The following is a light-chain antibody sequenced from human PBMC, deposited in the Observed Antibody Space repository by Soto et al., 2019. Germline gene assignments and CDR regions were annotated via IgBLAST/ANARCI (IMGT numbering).Light chain of an antibody. J-gene: IGKJ5*01. CDR3: QQSYSTPSIT. CDR1: QSISSY. V-gene: IGKV1-39*01. CDR2: AAS. Sequence: DIQVTQSPSSLSASVGDRVTITCRASQSISSYLNWYQQKPGKAPKLLIYAASSLQSGVPSRFSGSGSGTDFTLAISSLQPENFATYYCQQSYSTPSITFGQGARLETK.